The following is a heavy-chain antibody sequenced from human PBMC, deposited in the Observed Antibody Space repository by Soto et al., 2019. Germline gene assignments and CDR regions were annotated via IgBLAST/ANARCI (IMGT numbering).Heavy chain of an antibody. CDR2: IIPIFGTA. D-gene: IGHD6-6*01. V-gene: IGHV1-69*13. CDR3: ARRAVGAARRFYFDY. J-gene: IGHJ4*02. Sequence: SVKVSCKASGGTFSSYAISWVRQAPGQGLEWMGGIIPIFGTANYAQKFQSRVTITADESTSTACMELSSLRSEDTAVYYCARRAVGAARRFYFDYWGQGTLVTVSS. CDR1: GGTFSSYA.